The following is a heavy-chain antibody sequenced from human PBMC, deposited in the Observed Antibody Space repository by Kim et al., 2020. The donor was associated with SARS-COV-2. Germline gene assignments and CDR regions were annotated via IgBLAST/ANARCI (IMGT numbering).Heavy chain of an antibody. CDR1: GFTFSGSW. D-gene: IGHD3-16*01. CDR3: AGGWDWDF. CDR2: ISDYGSDT. J-gene: IGHJ4*02. V-gene: IGHV3-74*01. Sequence: GGSLRLSCVASGFTFSGSWMHWIRQAPGEGLVWVARISDYGSDTNYADSVRGRFTITRDNAKNTLYLQMNSLRVEDTAVYYCAGGWDWDFWGQGTLVTVSS.